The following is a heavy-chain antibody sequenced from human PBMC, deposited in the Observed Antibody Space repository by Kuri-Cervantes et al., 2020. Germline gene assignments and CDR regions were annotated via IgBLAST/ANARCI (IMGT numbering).Heavy chain of an antibody. CDR2: IGTAGDT. D-gene: IGHD3-22*01. J-gene: IGHJ4*02. Sequence: GGSLRLSCAASGFTFSSYDMHWVRQATGKGLEWVSAIGTAGDTYYPGSVKGRFTISRENAKNSLYLQMNSLRAGDTAVYYCARDKGIYDPSGVRGYYFDYWGQGTLVTVSS. V-gene: IGHV3-13*01. CDR3: ARDKGIYDPSGVRGYYFDY. CDR1: GFTFSSYD.